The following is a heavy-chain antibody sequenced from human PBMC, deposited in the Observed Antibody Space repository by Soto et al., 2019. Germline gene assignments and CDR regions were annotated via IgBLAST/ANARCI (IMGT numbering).Heavy chain of an antibody. Sequence: SVKVSCKASGGTFSSYAISWVRQAPGQGLEWMGGIIPIFGTANYAQKFQGRVTITADTSTTTAYMELTNLKFDDTALYYCAYVGGYSTGDYSFDLWGQGTPVTVSS. CDR2: IIPIFGTA. J-gene: IGHJ4*02. CDR1: GGTFSSYA. D-gene: IGHD5-18*01. V-gene: IGHV1-69*06. CDR3: AYVGGYSTGDYSFDL.